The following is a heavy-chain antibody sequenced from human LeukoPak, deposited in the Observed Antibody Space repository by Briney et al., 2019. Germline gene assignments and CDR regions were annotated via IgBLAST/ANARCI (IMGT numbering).Heavy chain of an antibody. D-gene: IGHD3-16*02. Sequence: ASVKVSCKASGYTFTSYGISWVRQAPAQGLEWMGWISAYNGNTNYAQKLQGRVTMTTDTSTSTAYMELRSLRSDDTAVYYCAREPITFGGVIVNPFDYWGQGTLVTVSS. CDR2: ISAYNGNT. CDR1: GYTFTSYG. J-gene: IGHJ4*02. V-gene: IGHV1-18*01. CDR3: AREPITFGGVIVNPFDY.